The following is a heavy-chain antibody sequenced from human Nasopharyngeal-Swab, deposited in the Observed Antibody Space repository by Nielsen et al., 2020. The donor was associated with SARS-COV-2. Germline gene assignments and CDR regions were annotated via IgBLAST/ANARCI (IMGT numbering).Heavy chain of an antibody. D-gene: IGHD1-7*01. CDR1: GGSFSGYY. Sequence: SQTLSLTCAVYGGSFSGYYWSWIRQPPGKGLEWIGEINHSGSTNYNPSLKSRVTISVDTSKDQFSLKLSSVTAADTAVYYCARGELLDYWGQGTLVTVSS. CDR2: INHSGST. CDR3: ARGELLDY. V-gene: IGHV4-34*01. J-gene: IGHJ4*02.